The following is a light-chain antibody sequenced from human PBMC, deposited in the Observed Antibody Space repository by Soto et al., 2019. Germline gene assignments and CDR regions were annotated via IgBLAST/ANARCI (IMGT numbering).Light chain of an antibody. CDR3: QQRGNWPPT. CDR2: DAS. J-gene: IGKJ2*01. V-gene: IGKV3-11*01. CDR1: QSVSSY. Sequence: EIELTQSPATLSLSPGERATLTCRASQSVSSYLAWYQQKPSQAPRLLIYDASSRATGIPARFSGSGSATDFTLTISSLEPEDFAVYYCQQRGNWPPTFGEGTKLEIK.